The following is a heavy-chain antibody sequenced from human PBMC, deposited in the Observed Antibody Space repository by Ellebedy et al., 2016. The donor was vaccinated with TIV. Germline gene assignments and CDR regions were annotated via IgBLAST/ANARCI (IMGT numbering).Heavy chain of an antibody. CDR2: IYYSGST. D-gene: IGHD2-2*01. CDR1: GGSITGYY. J-gene: IGHJ5*02. CDR3: ASGGGCNNSTCYEDWFDP. Sequence: SETLSLTCTVSGGSITGYYWSWIRQPPGKGLEWIGYIYYSGSTNYNPSLKSRVTISVDTSKNYFSLNLTSVTAADTAVYYCASGGGCNNSTCYEDWFDPWGQGTLVTVSS. V-gene: IGHV4-59*01.